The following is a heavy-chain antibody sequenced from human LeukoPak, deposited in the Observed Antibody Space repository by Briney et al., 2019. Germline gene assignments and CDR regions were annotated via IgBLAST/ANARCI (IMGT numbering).Heavy chain of an antibody. CDR3: GRDPSARVTIDF. CDR2: VSQDGRNQ. CDR1: AFTLSNNA. V-gene: IGHV3-30*04. D-gene: IGHD5-24*01. J-gene: IGHJ4*02. Sequence: PGRSLRLSCAASAFTLSNNATHWVRQAAGKGLEWVATVSQDGRNQYYAASVKGRFTISRDSSKNTVSLQMNSLRAGDSALYYCGRDPSARVTIDFWGQGTLVTVSS.